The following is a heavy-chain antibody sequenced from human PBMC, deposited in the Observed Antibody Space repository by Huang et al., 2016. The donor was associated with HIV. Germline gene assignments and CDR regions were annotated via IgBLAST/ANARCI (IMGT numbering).Heavy chain of an antibody. CDR3: AKDPYSSSWFDHFDY. D-gene: IGHD6-13*01. V-gene: IGHV3-23*01. J-gene: IGHJ4*02. CDR2: ISGGGGST. CDR1: GFPFSSYA. Sequence: EVQLLESGGGLVQPGGSLRLSCAASGFPFSSYAMSWVRQARGKGLEWVSVISGGGGSTYYADSVKGRFTISRDNSKNTLYLQMNSLRAEDAAVYYCAKDPYSSSWFDHFDYWGQGTLVTVSS.